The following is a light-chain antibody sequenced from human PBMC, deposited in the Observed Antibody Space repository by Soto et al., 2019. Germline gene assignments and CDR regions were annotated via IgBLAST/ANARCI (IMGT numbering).Light chain of an antibody. V-gene: IGKV3-20*01. CDR2: DAS. J-gene: IGKJ4*01. CDR3: QQCSSSPLT. Sequence: EIVLTQSPGTLSLSPGERATLSCRASQNIENNYLAWYQQKPGQAPRLLIDDASRRATGVPDRFSGSGSGTDFTLTISRLEPEDVAVYFCQQCSSSPLTFGGGTKLELK. CDR1: QNIENNY.